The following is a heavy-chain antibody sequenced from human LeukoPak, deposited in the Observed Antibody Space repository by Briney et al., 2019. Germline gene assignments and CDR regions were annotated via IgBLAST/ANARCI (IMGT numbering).Heavy chain of an antibody. CDR3: AKLVVITATQWYFDL. Sequence: GGSLRLSCAASGFTFNSYWMGWLRQAPGEGLDWVANIKHDGSEKYYLDSGNGRFTISRDNAKNSLYLQMNSLRAEDTAVYYCAKLVVITATQWYFDLWGRGTLVTVSS. D-gene: IGHD2-15*01. V-gene: IGHV3-7*03. J-gene: IGHJ2*01. CDR2: IKHDGSEK. CDR1: GFTFNSYW.